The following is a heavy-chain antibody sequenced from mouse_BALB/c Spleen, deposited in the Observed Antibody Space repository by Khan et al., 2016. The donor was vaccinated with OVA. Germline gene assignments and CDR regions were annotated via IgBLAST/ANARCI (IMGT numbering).Heavy chain of an antibody. D-gene: IGHD1-1*01. CDR2: ISYSGNT. J-gene: IGHJ2*01. CDR1: GYSITSVYA. Sequence: VQLKESGPGLVKPSQSLSLTCTVTGYSITSVYAWNWIRQFPGNKLEWMGYISYSGNTNYNPSLRSRISITRDTSKNQFFLQLNSVTTEDTATYYCASVYGGDFDYWGQGTTLTVSS. V-gene: IGHV3-2*02. CDR3: ASVYGGDFDY.